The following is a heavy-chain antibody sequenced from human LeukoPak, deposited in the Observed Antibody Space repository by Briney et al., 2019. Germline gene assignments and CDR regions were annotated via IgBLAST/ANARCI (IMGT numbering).Heavy chain of an antibody. CDR2: IKQDGSEK. CDR1: GFTFSSYW. J-gene: IGHJ5*02. CDR3: ARDRTYDFWSGYYANNWFDP. D-gene: IGHD3-3*01. Sequence: GGSLRLSCAASGFTFSSYWMSWVRQAPGKGLEWVANIKQDGSEKYYVDSVKGRSTISRDNAKNSLYLQMDSLRAEDTAVYYCARDRTYDFWSGYYANNWFDPWGQGTLVTVSS. V-gene: IGHV3-7*01.